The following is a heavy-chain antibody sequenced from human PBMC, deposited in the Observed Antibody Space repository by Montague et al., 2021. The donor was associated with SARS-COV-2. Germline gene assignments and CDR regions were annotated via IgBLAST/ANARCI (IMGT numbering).Heavy chain of an antibody. CDR2: IHTSGST. V-gene: IGHV4-4*07. CDR1: GGSISSYY. J-gene: IGHJ6*02. D-gene: IGHD3-3*01. CDR3: ASGKYYDFWSGYYSHDYVSGMDV. Sequence: SETLSLTCTVSGGSISSYYWSRIRQSAGKGLELIGRIHTSGSTAYNSSLNSRVTMSIDTSKNQFSLKLSSVTAADTAVYYCASGKYYDFWSGYYSHDYVSGMDVWGQGTTVTVSS.